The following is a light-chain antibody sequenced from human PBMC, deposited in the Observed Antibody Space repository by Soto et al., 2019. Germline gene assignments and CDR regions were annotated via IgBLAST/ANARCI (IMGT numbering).Light chain of an antibody. Sequence: QSVLTQPPSVSGAPGQRVTISCTGSSSNIGAGYDVHWYQQLPGTAPKLLIYGNSNRPSGVPDRFSGSKSATSASLAITGLQAEDEADYYCQSYDSSLSGWVFGGGTKVNVL. CDR3: QSYDSSLSGWV. J-gene: IGLJ3*02. CDR1: SSNIGAGYD. V-gene: IGLV1-40*01. CDR2: GNS.